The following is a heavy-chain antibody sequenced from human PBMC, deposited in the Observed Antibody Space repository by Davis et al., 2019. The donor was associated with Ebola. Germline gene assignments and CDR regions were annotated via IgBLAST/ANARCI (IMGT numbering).Heavy chain of an antibody. J-gene: IGHJ6*02. D-gene: IGHD6-13*01. Sequence: ASVKVSCKASGYIFTNHAMHWVRQAPGQRLEWMGWISTGNGNARYSQKFQGRVTITRDTSATTAYMELSSLRSEDTAVYYCARAGQQLVQKRGFYYYYGMDVWGQGTTVTVSS. CDR1: GYIFTNHA. CDR2: ISTGNGNA. CDR3: ARAGQQLVQKRGFYYYYGMDV. V-gene: IGHV1-3*04.